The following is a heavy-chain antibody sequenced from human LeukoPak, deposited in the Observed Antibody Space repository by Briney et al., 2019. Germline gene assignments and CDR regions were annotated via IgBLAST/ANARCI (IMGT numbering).Heavy chain of an antibody. Sequence: SETLSLTCTVAGGSISSYYWSWIRQPPGKGLEWIGYIYTSGSTNYNPSLKSRVTISVDTSKNQFSLKLSSVTAADTAVYYCARRQYQLLYGYYYYYMDVWGKGTTVTVSS. CDR2: IYTSGST. J-gene: IGHJ6*03. V-gene: IGHV4-4*09. CDR1: GGSISSYY. CDR3: ARRQYQLLYGYYYYYMDV. D-gene: IGHD2-2*02.